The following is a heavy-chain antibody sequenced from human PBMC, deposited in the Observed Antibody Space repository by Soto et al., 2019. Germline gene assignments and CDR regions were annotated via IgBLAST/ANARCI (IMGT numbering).Heavy chain of an antibody. CDR3: ARWGTTGGLDV. CDR2: TSYDGSNN. Sequence: QVQLVESGGGVVQPGTSLRLFCVGSGFTFRSYVIHWVRQAPGKGLEWVALTSYDGSNNFYGDSVKGRFTISRHNSRNTVELQMDSLRFEDTALYYCARWGTTGGLDVWGQGTLVSVSS. CDR1: GFTFRSYV. J-gene: IGHJ4*02. D-gene: IGHD3-16*01. V-gene: IGHV3-33*05.